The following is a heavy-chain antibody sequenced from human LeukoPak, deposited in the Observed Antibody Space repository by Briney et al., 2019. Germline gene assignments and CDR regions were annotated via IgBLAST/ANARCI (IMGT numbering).Heavy chain of an antibody. D-gene: IGHD4-17*01. CDR3: ARSRYSGDTYYFDY. Sequence: GESLKISCKGSGYTLTNDWIGWVRQMPGKGLGWLGIIYVVYSYTRYRPSFQDQVTISADKSINTAYLQWSSLKASDTAMYYCARSRYSGDTYYFDYWGLGTLVTVSS. V-gene: IGHV5-51*01. CDR2: IYVVYSYT. J-gene: IGHJ4*02. CDR1: GYTLTNDW.